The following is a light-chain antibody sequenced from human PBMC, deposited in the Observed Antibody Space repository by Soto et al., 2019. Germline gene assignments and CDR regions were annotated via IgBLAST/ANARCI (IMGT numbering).Light chain of an antibody. CDR3: QSYDSSLSASV. V-gene: IGLV1-40*01. CDR2: GNN. J-gene: IGLJ3*02. Sequence: QSVLTQPPSVSGAPGQRVTISCTGSSSNIGAGYYVHWYQQLPGTAPKLLIYGNNNRPSGVPDRFSGSKSGTSASLAITGLQAEDEADYYCQSYDSSLSASVFGGGTKLTVL. CDR1: SSNIGAGYY.